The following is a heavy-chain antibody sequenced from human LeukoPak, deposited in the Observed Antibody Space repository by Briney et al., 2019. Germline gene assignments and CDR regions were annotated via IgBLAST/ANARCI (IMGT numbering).Heavy chain of an antibody. D-gene: IGHD3-22*01. CDR1: GFTFSSYA. CDR3: AKDTYYYDSSGSS. CDR2: ISGSGGST. J-gene: IGHJ5*02. V-gene: IGHV3-23*01. Sequence: GGSLRLSCAASGFTFSSYAMSWVRQAPGKGLEWVSAISGSGGSTYYADSVKGRFTISRDNSKNTPYLQMNSLRAEDTAVYYCAKDTYYYDSSGSSWGQGTLVTVSS.